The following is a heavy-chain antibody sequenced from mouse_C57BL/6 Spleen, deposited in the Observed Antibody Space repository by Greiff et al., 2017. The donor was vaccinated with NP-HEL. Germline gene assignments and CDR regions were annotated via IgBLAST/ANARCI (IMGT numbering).Heavy chain of an antibody. Sequence: EVQLQQSGAELVRPGASVKLSCTASGFNIKDDYMHWVKQRPEQGLEWIGWIDPENGDTEYASKFQGKATITADTSSNTAYLQLSSLTSEDTAVYYCTKGDLLWPQRGFAYWGQGTLVTVSA. J-gene: IGHJ3*01. CDR3: TKGDLLWPQRGFAY. V-gene: IGHV14-4*01. CDR2: IDPENGDT. D-gene: IGHD2-1*01. CDR1: GFNIKDDY.